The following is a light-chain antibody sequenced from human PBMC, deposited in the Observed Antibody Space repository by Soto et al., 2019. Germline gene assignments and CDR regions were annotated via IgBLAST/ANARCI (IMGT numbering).Light chain of an antibody. V-gene: IGLV2-11*01. CDR2: DVS. CDR3: CSYAVSSTYV. J-gene: IGLJ1*01. Sequence: QSALTQPRSVSGSPGQSVTISCTGTSSDVGGYNYVSWYQQHPGKAPKVMIYDVSKRPSGVPDRFSGSKSGSTAFLTISGLLAEDEADYYCCSYAVSSTYVFGTGTKVTVL. CDR1: SSDVGGYNY.